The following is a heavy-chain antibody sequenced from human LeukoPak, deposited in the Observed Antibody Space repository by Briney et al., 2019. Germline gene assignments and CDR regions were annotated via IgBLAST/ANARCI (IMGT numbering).Heavy chain of an antibody. J-gene: IGHJ4*02. D-gene: IGHD3-22*01. V-gene: IGHV1-69*05. CDR1: GGTFSSYA. Sequence: ASVKVSCKASGGTFSSYAISWVRQAPGQGLEWMGGIIPIFGTANYAQKFQGRVAITTDESTSTAYMELSSLRSEDTAVYYCARERVGYYDSSGYHRSFDYWGQGTLVAVSS. CDR2: IIPIFGTA. CDR3: ARERVGYYDSSGYHRSFDY.